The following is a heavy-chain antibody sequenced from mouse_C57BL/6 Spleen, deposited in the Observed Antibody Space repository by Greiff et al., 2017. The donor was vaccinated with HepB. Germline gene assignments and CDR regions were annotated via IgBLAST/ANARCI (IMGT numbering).Heavy chain of an antibody. CDR3: ARSHSGSSLYYFDY. D-gene: IGHD1-1*01. CDR1: GYTFTSYW. V-gene: IGHV1-64*01. J-gene: IGHJ2*01. Sequence: VQLQQPGAELVKPGASVKLSCKASGYTFTSYWMHWVKQRPGQGLEWIGMIHPNSGSTNYNEKFKSKATLTVDKSSSTAYMQLSSLTSEDSAVYYCARSHSGSSLYYFDYWGQGTTLTVSS. CDR2: IHPNSGST.